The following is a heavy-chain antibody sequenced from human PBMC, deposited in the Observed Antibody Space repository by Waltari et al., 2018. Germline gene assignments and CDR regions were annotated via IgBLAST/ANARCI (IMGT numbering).Heavy chain of an antibody. J-gene: IGHJ3*02. CDR2: IYESAQP. CDR3: ARGGTIFGVARGAFDI. CDR1: GDSISSSGYS. V-gene: IGHV4-30-2*01. Sequence: QLQLQESGSGLVKPSQTLSLTCAVSGDSISSSGYSWSWIRQPPGKGLEWIAYIYESAQPDSSPSLKTRVTISVYRSKNQFSLKLTSVTAADTAVYYCARGGTIFGVARGAFDIWGQGTMVTVSS. D-gene: IGHD3-3*01.